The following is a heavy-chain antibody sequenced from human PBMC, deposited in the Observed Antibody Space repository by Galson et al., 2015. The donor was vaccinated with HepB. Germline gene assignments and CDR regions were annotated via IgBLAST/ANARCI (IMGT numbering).Heavy chain of an antibody. CDR3: ARDLVRGEPGYFDY. Sequence: SLRLSCAASGFTFNSYAMHWVRQAPGKGLEWVTVISYDGRVTYYTDSVKGRFTISRDDSKNTLYLQMNSLRGEDTAVYYCARDLVRGEPGYFDYWGQGTLVSVSS. CDR2: ISYDGRVT. CDR1: GFTFNSYA. J-gene: IGHJ4*02. D-gene: IGHD3-10*01. V-gene: IGHV3-30*04.